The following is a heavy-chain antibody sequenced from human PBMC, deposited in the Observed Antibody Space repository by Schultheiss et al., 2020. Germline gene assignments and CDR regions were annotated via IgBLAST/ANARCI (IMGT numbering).Heavy chain of an antibody. D-gene: IGHD3-22*01. CDR1: GFTFSSYW. J-gene: IGHJ4*02. V-gene: IGHV3-74*01. Sequence: GGSLRLSCAASGFTFSSYWMHWVRQAPGKGLVWVSRINSDGSSTSYADSVKGRFTISRDNAKNSLYLQMNSLRAEDTAVYYCARGAMYYYDSSGYRLPFDYWGQGTLVTVSS. CDR2: INSDGSST. CDR3: ARGAMYYYDSSGYRLPFDY.